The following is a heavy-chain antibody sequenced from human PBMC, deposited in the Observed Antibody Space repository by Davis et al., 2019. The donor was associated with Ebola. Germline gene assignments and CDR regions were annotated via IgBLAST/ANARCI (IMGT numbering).Heavy chain of an antibody. V-gene: IGHV3-74*01. D-gene: IGHD3-10*01. CDR1: GFTFSSYW. CDR2: INSDGSST. J-gene: IGHJ4*02. CDR3: ARDLAAIYGSGTQGY. Sequence: PGGSLRLSCAASGFTFSSYWMHWVRQAPGKGLVWVSRINSDGSSTSYADSVKGRFTISRDNAKNTLYLQMNSLRAEDTAVYYCARDLAAIYGSGTQGYWGQGTLVTVSS.